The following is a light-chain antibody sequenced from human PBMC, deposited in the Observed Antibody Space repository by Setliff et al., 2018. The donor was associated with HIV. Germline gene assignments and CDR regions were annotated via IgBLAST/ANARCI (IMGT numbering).Light chain of an antibody. V-gene: IGLV3-21*04. J-gene: IGLJ1*01. CDR2: YDS. CDR3: QVWDSSSDHSYV. CDR1: NIGSKS. Sequence: SYELAQPPSVSVAPGKTARITCGGNNIGSKSVHRYQQKPGQAPVLVIYYDSDRPSGIPERFSGSNSGNTATLTISGVEAGDEADYYCQVWDSSSDHSYVFGTGTKVTVL.